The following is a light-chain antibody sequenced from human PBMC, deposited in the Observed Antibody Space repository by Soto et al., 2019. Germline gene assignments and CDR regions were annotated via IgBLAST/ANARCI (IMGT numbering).Light chain of an antibody. Sequence: QPVLTQPPSASGTPGQRVTISCSGSSSNIGRDFVYWYQQVPGTAPKPLIYSDNQRYSGVPDRFSGSKSGTSASLAISGLRSEDEADYYCASWDDSLSGVIFGGGTKLTVL. V-gene: IGLV1-47*02. CDR1: SSNIGRDF. CDR3: ASWDDSLSGVI. J-gene: IGLJ2*01. CDR2: SDN.